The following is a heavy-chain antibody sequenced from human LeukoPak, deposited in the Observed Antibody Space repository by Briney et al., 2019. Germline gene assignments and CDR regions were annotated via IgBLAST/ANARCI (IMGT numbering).Heavy chain of an antibody. V-gene: IGHV1-18*01. CDR1: GYTFTSYG. J-gene: IGHJ4*02. Sequence: ASVKVSCKASGYTFTSYGISWVRQAPGQGLEWMGWISAYNGNTNYTQKLQGRVTMTTDTSTSTAYMELRSLSSDDTAVYYCARDASICSGGSCFFLYYYDSSGYYLNDYWGQGTLVTVSS. CDR3: ARDASICSGGSCFFLYYYDSSGYYLNDY. D-gene: IGHD3-22*01. CDR2: ISAYNGNT.